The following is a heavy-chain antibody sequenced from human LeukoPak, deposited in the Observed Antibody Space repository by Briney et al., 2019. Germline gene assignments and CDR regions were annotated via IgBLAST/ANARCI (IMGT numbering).Heavy chain of an antibody. V-gene: IGHV1-69*13. CDR3: ARDEALNWFDP. Sequence: GASVKVSCKASGGTFSSYAMSWVRQAPGQGLEWMGGIIPIFGTANYAQKLQGRVTITADESTSTAYMELSSLRSEDTAVYYCARDEALNWFDPWGQGTLVTVSS. CDR2: IIPIFGTA. J-gene: IGHJ5*02. CDR1: GGTFSSYA.